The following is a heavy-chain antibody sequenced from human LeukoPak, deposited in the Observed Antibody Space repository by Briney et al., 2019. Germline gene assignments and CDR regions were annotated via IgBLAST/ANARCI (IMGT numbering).Heavy chain of an antibody. D-gene: IGHD3-22*01. Sequence: GASVKVSCKASGYTFTGYYMHWVRQAPGQGLEWMGWISAYNGNTNYAQKLQGRVTMTTDTSTSTAYMELRSLRSDDTAVYYCARDSITMIVVVIQSDAFDIWGQGTMVTVSS. CDR1: GYTFTGYY. CDR2: ISAYNGNT. CDR3: ARDSITMIVVVIQSDAFDI. V-gene: IGHV1-18*04. J-gene: IGHJ3*02.